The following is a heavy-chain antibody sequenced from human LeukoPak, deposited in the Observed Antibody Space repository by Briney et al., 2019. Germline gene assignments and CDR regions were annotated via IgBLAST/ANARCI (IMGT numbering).Heavy chain of an antibody. Sequence: PGGSLRLSCAASGFTFSSCWMSWVRQAPGKGLEWVANIKQDGSEKYYVDSVKGRFTISRDNAKNSLYLQMNSLRAEDTAVYYCARDRAAAGGTFDYWGQGTLVTVSS. CDR2: IKQDGSEK. D-gene: IGHD6-13*01. CDR3: ARDRAAAGGTFDY. V-gene: IGHV3-7*01. CDR1: GFTFSSCW. J-gene: IGHJ4*02.